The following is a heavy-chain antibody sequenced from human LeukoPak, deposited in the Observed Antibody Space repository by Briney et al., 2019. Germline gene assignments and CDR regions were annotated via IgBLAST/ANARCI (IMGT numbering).Heavy chain of an antibody. V-gene: IGHV4-4*02. J-gene: IGHJ4*02. D-gene: IGHD1-26*01. CDR1: GGSISSSNW. CDR2: IYHSGSI. Sequence: PSGTLSLTCAVSGGSISSSNWWSWVRQSPGKGLELIGEIYHSGSINYNPSLKGRVTISLDKSKNQFSLNLSSVTAADTAVYYCARTSSKWDHTYDYWGQGTLVTVSS. CDR3: ARTSSKWDHTYDY.